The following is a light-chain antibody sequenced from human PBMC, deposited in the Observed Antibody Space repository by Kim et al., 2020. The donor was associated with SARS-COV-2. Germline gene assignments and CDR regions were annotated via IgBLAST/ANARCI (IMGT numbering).Light chain of an antibody. CDR2: DAS. Sequence: EIVLTQSPATLSLSPGERASLSCRASQSVGTSLVWYQQKVGQAPRLLIYDASKRATDIPAKFSGSGSGTDFTLTISSLESDDFAVYYCHQRSDWPLTFAGGTTVDIK. J-gene: IGKJ4*01. V-gene: IGKV3-11*01. CDR3: HQRSDWPLT. CDR1: QSVGTS.